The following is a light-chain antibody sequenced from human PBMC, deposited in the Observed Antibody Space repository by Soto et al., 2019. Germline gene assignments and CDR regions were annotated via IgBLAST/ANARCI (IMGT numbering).Light chain of an antibody. CDR3: QQYGSSPLT. Sequence: EIVLTQSPGTLSLSAGERATLSCRASQSVSSSYLAWDQQKPGQAPRLLIYGASSRATGIPDRFSGSGSGTDFTLTISRLDPEDFAVYYCQQYGSSPLTFGGGTKV. V-gene: IGKV3-20*01. J-gene: IGKJ4*01. CDR2: GAS. CDR1: QSVSSSY.